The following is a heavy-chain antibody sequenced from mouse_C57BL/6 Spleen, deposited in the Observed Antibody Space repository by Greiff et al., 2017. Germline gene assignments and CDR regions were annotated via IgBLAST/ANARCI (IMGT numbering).Heavy chain of an antibody. J-gene: IGHJ1*03. CDR1: GFTFSSYG. V-gene: IGHV5-6*01. Sequence: VQLQQSGGDLVKPGGSLKLSCAASGFTFSSYGMSWVRQTPDKRLEWVATISSGGSYTYYPDSVKGRFTISRDNAKNTLYLQMSSLKSEDTAMYYCAREYCNYRYFDVWGTGTTVTVSS. D-gene: IGHD5-2*01. CDR3: AREYCNYRYFDV. CDR2: ISSGGSYT.